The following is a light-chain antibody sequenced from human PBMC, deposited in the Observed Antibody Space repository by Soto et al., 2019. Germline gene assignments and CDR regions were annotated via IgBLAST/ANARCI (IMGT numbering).Light chain of an antibody. CDR3: SSYTSSSTNV. CDR2: EVS. V-gene: IGLV2-14*01. Sequence: QSVLTQPASVTGSPGQSITISCTGTSSDVGGYNYVSWYQQHPGKAPKLMIYEVSNRPSGVSNRFSGSKSGNTASLTISGLQAEDEADCYCSSYTSSSTNVFGTGTKVTVL. CDR1: SSDVGGYNY. J-gene: IGLJ1*01.